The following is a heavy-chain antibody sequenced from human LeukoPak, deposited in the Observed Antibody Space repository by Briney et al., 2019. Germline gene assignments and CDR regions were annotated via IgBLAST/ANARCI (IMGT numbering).Heavy chain of an antibody. CDR1: GFTFSSYW. Sequence: GGSLRLSCAASGFTFSSYWMHWARQAPGKGLVWVSRINSDGSSTSYADSVKGRLTISRDNAKNTLYLQMNSLRAEDTAVYYCARGGVRIAAAGTDYWGQGTLVTVSS. V-gene: IGHV3-74*01. D-gene: IGHD6-13*01. J-gene: IGHJ4*02. CDR2: INSDGSST. CDR3: ARGGVRIAAAGTDY.